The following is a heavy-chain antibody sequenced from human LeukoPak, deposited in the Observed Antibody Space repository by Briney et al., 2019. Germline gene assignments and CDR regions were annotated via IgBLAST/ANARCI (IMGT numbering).Heavy chain of an antibody. Sequence: ASVKVSCKASGYTFTGYYMHWVRQAPGQGLEWMGRINPNSGGTNYAQKFQGRVTMTRDTSISTAYMELRSLRSDDTAVYYCARVLVMDTAMERDYYDSSGYTLADYWGQGTLVTVSS. CDR3: ARVLVMDTAMERDYYDSSGYTLADY. D-gene: IGHD3-22*01. CDR2: INPNSGGT. J-gene: IGHJ4*02. V-gene: IGHV1-2*06. CDR1: GYTFTGYY.